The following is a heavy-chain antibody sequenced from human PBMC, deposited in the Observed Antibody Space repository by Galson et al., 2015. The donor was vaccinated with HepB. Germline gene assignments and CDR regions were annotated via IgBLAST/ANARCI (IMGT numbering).Heavy chain of an antibody. CDR3: ATADIWSGYFDY. CDR1: GYTLTEIS. D-gene: IGHD3-3*01. Sequence: SVKVSCKVSGYTLTEISMYWLRRVPGKGLEFMGGSDPESGERMYGQTFQGRVTLTEDTTTDTAYMELRSLRSEDTALYYCATADIWSGYFDYWGQGTLVTVSS. J-gene: IGHJ4*02. CDR2: SDPESGER. V-gene: IGHV1-24*01.